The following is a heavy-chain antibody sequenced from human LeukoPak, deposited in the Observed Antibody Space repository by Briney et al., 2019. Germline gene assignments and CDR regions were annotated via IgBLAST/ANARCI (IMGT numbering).Heavy chain of an antibody. D-gene: IGHD1-1*01. CDR3: ARGSGYAVPTDYYYGMDV. V-gene: IGHV4-34*01. J-gene: IGHJ6*02. CDR1: GGSFSGYY. CDR2: INHSGST. Sequence: PSETLSLTCAVYGGSFSGYYWSWIRQPPGKGLEWIGEINHSGSTNYNPSLKSRVTISVDTSKNQFSLKLSSVTAADTAVYYCARGSGYAVPTDYYYGMDVWGQGTTVTVSS.